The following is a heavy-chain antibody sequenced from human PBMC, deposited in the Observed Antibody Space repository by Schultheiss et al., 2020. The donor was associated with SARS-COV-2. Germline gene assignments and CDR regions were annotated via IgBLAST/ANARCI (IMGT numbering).Heavy chain of an antibody. CDR3: ARVAGRKGYYFDY. V-gene: IGHV3-11*05. CDR1: GFTFSDYY. CDR2: ISSSSSYT. Sequence: GGSLRLSCAASGFTFSDYYMSWIRQAPGKGLEWVSYISSSSSYTNYADSVKGRFTISRDNAKNSLYLQMNSLRAEDTAVYYCARVAGRKGYYFDYWGQGTLVTVSS. J-gene: IGHJ4*02.